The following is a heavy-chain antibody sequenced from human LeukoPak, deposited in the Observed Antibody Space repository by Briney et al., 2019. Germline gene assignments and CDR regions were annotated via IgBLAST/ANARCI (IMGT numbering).Heavy chain of an antibody. CDR1: GFTFSSYA. CDR2: ISDTGATT. V-gene: IGHV3-23*01. CDR3: AKDTSIGRYCTNGVCSPFDY. Sequence: GGSLRLSCAGSGFTFSSYAMSWVRQAPGKGLEWVSAISDTGATTYDADSVKGRFTISRDNSRSTLHLQMNSLRAEDTALYYCAKDTSIGRYCTNGVCSPFDYWGQGTLVTVSS. D-gene: IGHD2-8*01. J-gene: IGHJ4*02.